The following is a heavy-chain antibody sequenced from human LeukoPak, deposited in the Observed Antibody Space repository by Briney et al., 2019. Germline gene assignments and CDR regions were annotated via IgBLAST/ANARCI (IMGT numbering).Heavy chain of an antibody. CDR1: EFTFTSYE. J-gene: IGHJ4*02. D-gene: IGHD6-19*01. V-gene: IGHV3-48*03. CDR3: AKRGSGWYDFDY. Sequence: GGSLRLSCAASEFTFTSYELNWVRQAPGKGLEWVSYISSSGNTISYADSVKGRFTISRDNSKNTLYLQMNSLRAEDTAVYYCAKRGSGWYDFDYWGQGTLVTVAS. CDR2: ISSSGNTI.